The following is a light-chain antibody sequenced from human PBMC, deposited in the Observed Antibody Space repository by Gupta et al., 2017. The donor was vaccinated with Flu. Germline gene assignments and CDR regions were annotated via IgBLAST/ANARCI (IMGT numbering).Light chain of an antibody. V-gene: IGKV1-16*02. CDR2: AAS. Sequence: DIQMTQSPSSLYASVGDRVTITCRASQGISTYLAWFQQKPGRAPKSLIYAASRLQSGVPSKFSGSGYGTDFTLTITSLQPEGFATYYCQQENSFPITFGGGTKVEI. J-gene: IGKJ4*01. CDR3: QQENSFPIT. CDR1: QGISTY.